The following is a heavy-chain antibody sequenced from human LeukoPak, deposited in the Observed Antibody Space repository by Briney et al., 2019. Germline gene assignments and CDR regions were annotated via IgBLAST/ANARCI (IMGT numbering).Heavy chain of an antibody. CDR2: IIPIFGTA. CDR1: GYTFTSYY. J-gene: IGHJ4*02. Sequence: SVKVSCKASGYTFTSYYMHWVRQAPGQGLEWMGGIIPIFGTANYAQKFQGRVTITADESTSTAYMELSSLRSEDTAVYYCTRDPRNLDYWGQGTLVTVSS. CDR3: TRDPRNLDY. V-gene: IGHV1-69*13.